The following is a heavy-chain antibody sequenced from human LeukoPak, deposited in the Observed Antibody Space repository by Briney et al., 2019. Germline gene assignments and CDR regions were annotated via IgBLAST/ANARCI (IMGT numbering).Heavy chain of an antibody. CDR1: GFTFNTYA. V-gene: IGHV3-23*01. CDR2: ISDSDGNT. Sequence: GGSLRLYCAASGFTFNTYAMRWVRQAPWERLQWVSGISDSDGNTYYADSVRGRFTISRDNSKNTLYLQMNSLRAEDTAVYYCARHRSSWLIDYWGQGTLVTVSS. CDR3: ARHRSSWLIDY. D-gene: IGHD6-6*01. J-gene: IGHJ4*02.